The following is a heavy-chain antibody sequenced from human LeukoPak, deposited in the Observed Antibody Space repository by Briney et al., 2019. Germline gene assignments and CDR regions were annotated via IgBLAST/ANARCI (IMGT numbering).Heavy chain of an antibody. CDR3: AKWPID. J-gene: IGHJ4*02. V-gene: IGHV4-39*01. D-gene: IGHD2-8*01. Sequence: SETLSLTRTVSGGSISSSNYYWAWIRQPPGKGLECIGSIYYSGSTYYNPSLKSRVTTSVDTSKNQFFLKVNSVTATDTAVYYCAKWPIDWGQGTLVTVSS. CDR2: IYYSGST. CDR1: GGSISSSNYY.